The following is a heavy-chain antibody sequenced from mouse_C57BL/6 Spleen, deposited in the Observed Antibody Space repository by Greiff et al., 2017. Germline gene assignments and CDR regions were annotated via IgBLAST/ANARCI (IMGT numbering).Heavy chain of an antibody. J-gene: IGHJ4*01. D-gene: IGHD1-1*01. CDR3: ARGPYYGSILYAMDY. Sequence: LVKPGASVKISCKASGYTFTDYYMNWVKQSHGKSLEWIGDINPNNGGTSYNQKFKGKATLTVDKSSSTAYMELRSLTSEDSAVYYCARGPYYGSILYAMDYWGQGTSVTVSS. CDR2: INPNNGGT. CDR1: GYTFTDYY. V-gene: IGHV1-26*01.